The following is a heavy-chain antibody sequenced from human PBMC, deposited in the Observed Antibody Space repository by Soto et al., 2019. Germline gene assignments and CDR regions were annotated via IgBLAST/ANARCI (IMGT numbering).Heavy chain of an antibody. J-gene: IGHJ4*02. V-gene: IGHV3-30*03. D-gene: IGHD1-26*01. Sequence: QIQLVESGGDVVKPGTSLRLSCAASGFNFGFFGMHWVRQAPGKGLEWVAFISGDGINTQYADSVRGRFTLSRDYSRKTMYLQMDSLRDEDTALYYCARGNLSFDFDSWGLGTLVTVSS. CDR2: ISGDGINT. CDR1: GFNFGFFG. CDR3: ARGNLSFDFDS.